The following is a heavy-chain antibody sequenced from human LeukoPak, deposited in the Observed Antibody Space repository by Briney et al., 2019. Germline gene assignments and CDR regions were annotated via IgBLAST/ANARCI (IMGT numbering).Heavy chain of an antibody. CDR1: GFSFSSYA. CDR2: ISWNSGSI. V-gene: IGHV3-9*01. D-gene: IGHD6-19*01. J-gene: IGHJ4*02. CDR3: AKATSGIAVAGTYFDY. Sequence: GGSLRLSCAASGFSFSSYAMHWVRQAPGKGLEWVSGISWNSGSIGYADSVKGRFTISRDNAKNSLYLQMNSLRAEDTALCYCAKATSGIAVAGTYFDYWGQGTLVTVSS.